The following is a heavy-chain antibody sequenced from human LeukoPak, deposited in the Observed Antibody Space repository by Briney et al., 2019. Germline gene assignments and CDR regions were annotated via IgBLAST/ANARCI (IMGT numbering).Heavy chain of an antibody. V-gene: IGHV3-23*01. Sequence: GGSLRLSCGASGFTFSSYAMSWVRQAPGKGLEWVLAMSGSGGRTDYADSVKGRFTISRDISKNSLYLQMNSLRVEDTAVYYCARDGPHYDLDVWGQGTTVTVSS. J-gene: IGHJ6*02. D-gene: IGHD3-3*01. CDR3: ARDGPHYDLDV. CDR1: GFTFSSYA. CDR2: MSGSGGRT.